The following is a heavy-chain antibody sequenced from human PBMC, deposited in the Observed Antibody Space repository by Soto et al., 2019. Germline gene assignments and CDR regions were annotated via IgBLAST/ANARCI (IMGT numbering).Heavy chain of an antibody. CDR3: ATQPYDTGGYHYFDD. V-gene: IGHV3-7*01. J-gene: IGHJ4*02. CDR2: IKQDGGEK. Sequence: GGSLRLSCAASGFTFSNHWMSWVRQAPGKGLEWVANIKQDGGEKYYVDSVKGRFTISRDNAKNSLYLQMNSLRAEDTAVYYCATQPYDTGGYHYFDDWGQGTLVTVSS. D-gene: IGHD3-22*01. CDR1: GFTFSNHW.